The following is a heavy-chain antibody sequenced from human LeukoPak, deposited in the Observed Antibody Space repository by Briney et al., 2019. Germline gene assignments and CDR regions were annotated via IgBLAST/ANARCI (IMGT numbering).Heavy chain of an antibody. CDR3: ARSTYSSSSYYFDY. Sequence: PGRSLRLSCAASRFTFSNYGIHWVRQAPGKGLEWVAVIWSDGINKYYVDSVKGRFTISRDNSKNTMYLQVNSLRADDTAVYYCARSTYSSSSYYFDYWGQGSLVTVSS. V-gene: IGHV3-33*01. CDR2: IWSDGINK. D-gene: IGHD6-13*01. J-gene: IGHJ4*02. CDR1: RFTFSNYG.